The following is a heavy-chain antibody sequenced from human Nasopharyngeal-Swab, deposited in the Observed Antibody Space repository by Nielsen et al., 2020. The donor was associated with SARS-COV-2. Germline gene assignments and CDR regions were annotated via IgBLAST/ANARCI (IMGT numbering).Heavy chain of an antibody. CDR2: IKSKTDGGTT. J-gene: IGHJ6*03. CDR1: GFTFSNAW. D-gene: IGHD6-19*01. CDR3: ITDPQQWLVEYYYYMDV. V-gene: IGHV3-15*01. Sequence: GESLKISCAASGFTFSNAWMSWVRQAPGKGLEWVGRIKSKTDGGTTDYAAPVKGRFTISRDDSKNTLYLQMNSLKTEDTAVYYCITDPQQWLVEYYYYMDVWGKGTTVTVSS.